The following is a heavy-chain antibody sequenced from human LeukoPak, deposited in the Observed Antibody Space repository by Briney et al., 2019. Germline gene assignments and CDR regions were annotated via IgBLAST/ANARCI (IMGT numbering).Heavy chain of an antibody. CDR1: GFAFDDYA. CDR3: AKSRRGWYSGYDY. Sequence: LRLSCAASGFAFDDYAMHWARQAPGKGLEWVSGSSWNSGSICYADSVKGRFTISRHNAKNSLYLQMNSLRAEDTALYYCAKSRRGWYSGYDYWGQGAMVTVSS. D-gene: IGHD5-12*01. J-gene: IGHJ3*01. V-gene: IGHV3-9*01. CDR2: SSWNSGSI.